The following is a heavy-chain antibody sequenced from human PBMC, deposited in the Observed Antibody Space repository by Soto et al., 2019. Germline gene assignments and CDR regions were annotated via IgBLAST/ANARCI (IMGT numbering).Heavy chain of an antibody. CDR3: ARTPYDSSGSGWLDP. CDR2: IYHSGST. Sequence: PSETLSLTCTVSGGSISSYFWSWIRQPPGKGLEWIGYIYHSGSTKYNPSLKSRVTISMDTSKNHFSLNLSSVTTADTAVYYCARTPYDSSGSGWLDPWGQGTLVTVSS. J-gene: IGHJ5*02. CDR1: GGSISSYF. V-gene: IGHV4-59*01. D-gene: IGHD3-22*01.